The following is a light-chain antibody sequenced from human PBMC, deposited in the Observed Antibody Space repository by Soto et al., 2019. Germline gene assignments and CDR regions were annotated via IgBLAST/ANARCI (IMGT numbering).Light chain of an antibody. CDR3: QQYNNWPG. J-gene: IGKJ3*01. V-gene: IGKV3-15*01. CDR1: QSVSSN. Sequence: EIVMTQSPATLSVSPGERATLSCRASQSVSSNLAWYQQKPGQVPRLLIYGASTRATGIPARFSGSGSGTEFTLTISSLQSEDFAVYYCQQYNNWPGFGPGTKVDIK. CDR2: GAS.